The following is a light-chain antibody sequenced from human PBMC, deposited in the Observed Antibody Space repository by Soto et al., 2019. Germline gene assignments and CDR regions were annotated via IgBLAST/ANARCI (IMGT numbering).Light chain of an antibody. V-gene: IGKV2-24*01. CDR3: MQATQLRT. Sequence: EIVLTQTPLLSPVTLGQPASISCRSSRSLVASDGNAYLTWLHQRPGQPPRPLIYKVSQRLSGVPDRFSGSGAGTDFTLHISRVEAEDVGTYFCMQATQLRTFGQGTRLGIK. CDR2: KVS. J-gene: IGKJ5*01. CDR1: RSLVASDGNAY.